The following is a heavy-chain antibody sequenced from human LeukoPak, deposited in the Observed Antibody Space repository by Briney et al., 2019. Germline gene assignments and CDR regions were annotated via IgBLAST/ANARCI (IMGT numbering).Heavy chain of an antibody. J-gene: IGHJ4*02. V-gene: IGHV3-9*01. Sequence: PGGSLRLSCAASGFTFGGYAMHWVRQAPGPGLEWVSGINWNSATIGYADSVKGRFIISRDNAKNSLYLQMSSLRDEDTAFYYCAKGGPHSTGTPRQGNFDYWGQGTLVTVSS. CDR1: GFTFGGYA. D-gene: IGHD3-22*01. CDR3: AKGGPHSTGTPRQGNFDY. CDR2: INWNSATI.